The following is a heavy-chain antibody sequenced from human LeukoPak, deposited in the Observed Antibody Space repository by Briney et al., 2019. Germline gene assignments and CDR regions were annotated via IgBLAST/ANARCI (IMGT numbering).Heavy chain of an antibody. V-gene: IGHV3-9*01. CDR2: ISWNSGSI. D-gene: IGHD3-10*01. CDR3: AKENYGSGSYSLDY. Sequence: PGGSLRLSCAASGFTFDDYAMHWVRQAPGKGLEWVSGISWNSGSIGYADSVKGRFTISRDNAKNSLYLQMNSLRAEDTALYYCAKENYGSGSYSLDYWGQGTLVTVSS. J-gene: IGHJ4*02. CDR1: GFTFDDYA.